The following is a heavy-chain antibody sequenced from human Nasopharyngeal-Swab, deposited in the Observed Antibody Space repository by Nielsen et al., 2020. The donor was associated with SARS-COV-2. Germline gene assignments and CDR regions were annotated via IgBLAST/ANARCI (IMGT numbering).Heavy chain of an antibody. D-gene: IGHD3-3*01. V-gene: IGHV1-18*01. CDR1: GYSFRSYG. Sequence: ASVKVSCKASGYSFRSYGINWVRQDPGQGLEWMGWISVYNADTNYAQKLQGRVSMTTDTSTSTAYMELRSLRSDDTAVYYCARDIEEWLVVPPLSFDYWGQGTLVTVSS. CDR3: ARDIEEWLVVPPLSFDY. J-gene: IGHJ4*02. CDR2: ISVYNADT.